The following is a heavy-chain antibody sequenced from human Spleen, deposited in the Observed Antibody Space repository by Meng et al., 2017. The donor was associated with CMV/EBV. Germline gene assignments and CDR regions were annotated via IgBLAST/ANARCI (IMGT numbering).Heavy chain of an antibody. CDR3: ARDRTRYYYGMDV. Sequence: GESLKISCAASGFSFNRYVMRWVRLAPGKGLEWVSYISSSGSTIYYADSVKGRFTISRDNAKNSLYLQMNSLRAEDTAVYYCARDRTRYYYGMDVWGQGTTVTVSS. CDR1: GFSFNRYV. CDR2: ISSSGSTI. V-gene: IGHV3-11*01. J-gene: IGHJ6*02.